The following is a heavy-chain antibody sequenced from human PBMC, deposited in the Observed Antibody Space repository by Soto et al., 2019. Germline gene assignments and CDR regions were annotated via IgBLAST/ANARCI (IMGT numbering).Heavy chain of an antibody. Sequence: ASVKVSCKASGYTFTSYGISWVRQAPGQGLEWMGWISAYNGNTNYAQKLQGRVTMTTDTSTSIAYMELRSLRSDDTAVYYCARDAYYYGSGSYPWAFDIWGQGTMVTVS. CDR1: GYTFTSYG. V-gene: IGHV1-18*01. CDR2: ISAYNGNT. J-gene: IGHJ3*02. CDR3: ARDAYYYGSGSYPWAFDI. D-gene: IGHD3-10*01.